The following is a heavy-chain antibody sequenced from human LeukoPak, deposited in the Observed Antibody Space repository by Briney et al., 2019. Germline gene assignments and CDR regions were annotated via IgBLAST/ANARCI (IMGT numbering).Heavy chain of an antibody. V-gene: IGHV1-69*04. D-gene: IGHD2-2*02. Sequence: SVKVSCKASGGTFSSYAISWVRQAPGQGLEWMGRIIPIFGIANYAQKFQGRVTTTADKSTSTAYMELSSLRSEDTAVYYCAQAYCSSTSCYKNKVAYDYWGQGTLVTVSS. CDR2: IIPIFGIA. CDR1: GGTFSSYA. CDR3: AQAYCSSTSCYKNKVAYDY. J-gene: IGHJ4*02.